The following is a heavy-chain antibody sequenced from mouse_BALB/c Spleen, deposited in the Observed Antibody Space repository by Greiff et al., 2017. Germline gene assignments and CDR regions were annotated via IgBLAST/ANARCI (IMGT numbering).Heavy chain of an antibody. V-gene: IGHV2-6-7*01. CDR3: AREAYYGNYGFAY. CDR2: IWGDGST. J-gene: IGHJ3*01. D-gene: IGHD2-10*01. Sequence: QVQLKQSGPGLVAPSQSLSITCTVSGFSLTGYGVNWVRQPPGKGLEWLGMIWGDGSTDYNSALKSRLSISKDNSKSQVFLKMNSLQTDDTARYYCAREAYYGNYGFAYWGQGTLVTVSA. CDR1: GFSLTGYG.